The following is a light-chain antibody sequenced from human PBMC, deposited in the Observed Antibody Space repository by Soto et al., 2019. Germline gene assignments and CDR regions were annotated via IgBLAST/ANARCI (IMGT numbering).Light chain of an antibody. J-gene: IGKJ1*01. CDR3: QQYHNSPET. Sequence: EIVLTQSPGTLSLSPGDRATLSCRASQSVTSSYLAWYQHKPGQSPRLLIYGAISRATGIPDRFSGGGSGTDFTLTISRLEPEDFAVYYCQQYHNSPETFGQGTKVDIK. CDR2: GAI. CDR1: QSVTSSY. V-gene: IGKV3-20*01.